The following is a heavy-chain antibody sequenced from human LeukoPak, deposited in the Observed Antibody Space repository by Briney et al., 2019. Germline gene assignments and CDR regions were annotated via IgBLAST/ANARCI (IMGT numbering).Heavy chain of an antibody. CDR1: GGSISSSSYY. CDR3: ARERDGYNQFDY. V-gene: IGHV4-39*07. CDR2: IYYSGST. J-gene: IGHJ4*02. D-gene: IGHD5-24*01. Sequence: SETLSLTCTVSGGSISSSSYYWGWIRQPPGKGLEWIASIYYSGSTYYNPSLKSRVTISVDTSKNQFSLKLSSVTAADTAVYYCARERDGYNQFDYWGQGTLVTVSS.